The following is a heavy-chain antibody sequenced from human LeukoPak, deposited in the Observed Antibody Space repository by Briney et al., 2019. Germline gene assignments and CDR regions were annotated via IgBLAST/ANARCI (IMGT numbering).Heavy chain of an antibody. Sequence: SGGSLRLSCAASKFSFSSYAMTWVREAPGKGLEWVSSISASGRNTYYADSVKGRFIISRDNSKNMLYLQMSSLGVDDTAVYYRAKGSAGGYYESSGYYSDFWGQGTLLTVSS. D-gene: IGHD3-22*01. J-gene: IGHJ4*02. V-gene: IGHV3-23*01. CDR2: ISASGRNT. CDR1: KFSFSSYA. CDR3: AKGSAGGYYESSGYYSDF.